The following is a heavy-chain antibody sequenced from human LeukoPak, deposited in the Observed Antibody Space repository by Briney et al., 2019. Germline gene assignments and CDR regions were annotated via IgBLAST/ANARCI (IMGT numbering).Heavy chain of an antibody. V-gene: IGHV3-43D*03. J-gene: IGHJ6*03. CDR1: GFTFDDYA. CDR3: AKSVGAADYYYYMDV. CDR2: ISWDGGST. D-gene: IGHD1-26*01. Sequence: GGSLRLSCAASGFTFDDYAMHWVRQAPGKGLEWVSLISWDGGSTYYADSVKGRFTISRDNSKNSLYLQMNSLRAEDTALYYCAKSVGAADYYYYMDVWGKGTTVTVSS.